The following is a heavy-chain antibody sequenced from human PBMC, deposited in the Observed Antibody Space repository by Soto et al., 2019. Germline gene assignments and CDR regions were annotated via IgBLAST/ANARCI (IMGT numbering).Heavy chain of an antibody. Sequence: SGPTLVNPTQTLTLTCTFSGFSPSTSGVGVAWIRQPPGKALEWLALIYWDDGKRYSPSLKTSLNITKDTSKNQVVLTLTNVDPVDTATYYCPHRPAHEISTGYYPFYYRGQGYLVTVSS. V-gene: IGHV2-5*02. J-gene: IGHJ4*02. CDR2: IYWDDGK. D-gene: IGHD3-9*01. CDR3: PHRPAHEISTGYYPFYY. CDR1: GFSPSTSGVG.